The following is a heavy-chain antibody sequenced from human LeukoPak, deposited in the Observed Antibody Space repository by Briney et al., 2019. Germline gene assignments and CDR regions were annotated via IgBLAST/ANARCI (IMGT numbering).Heavy chain of an antibody. V-gene: IGHV3-23*01. D-gene: IGHD2-15*01. CDR2: ISGSGGST. Sequence: GGSLRLSCAAPGFTFSSYAMSWVRQAPGKGLEWVSAISGSGGSTYYADSVKGRFTISRDNSKNTLCLQMNSLRAEDTAVYYCAKENKRGLVVAATFDYWGQGTLVTVSS. J-gene: IGHJ4*02. CDR3: AKENKRGLVVAATFDY. CDR1: GFTFSSYA.